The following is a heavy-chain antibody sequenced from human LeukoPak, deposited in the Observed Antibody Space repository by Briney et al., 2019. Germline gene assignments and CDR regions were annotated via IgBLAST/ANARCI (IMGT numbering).Heavy chain of an antibody. D-gene: IGHD6-13*01. CDR2: INSGGST. J-gene: IGHJ3*02. CDR1: GFTVSTNY. V-gene: IGHV3-66*02. Sequence: GGSLRLSCAASGFTVSTNYMSWVRQAPGKGLEWVSLINSGGSTYYADSVMGRFNISRDSSKNTVYLQINRLRAEDTAVYYCAKDRIAGHDTFDIWGQGTVVTVSS. CDR3: AKDRIAGHDTFDI.